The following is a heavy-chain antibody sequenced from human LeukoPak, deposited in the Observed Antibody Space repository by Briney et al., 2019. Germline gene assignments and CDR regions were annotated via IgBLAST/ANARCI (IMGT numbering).Heavy chain of an antibody. CDR1: GYTLTEMS. CDR3: TTCLNGAGQPVAIYYYGMDV. V-gene: IGHV1-24*01. D-gene: IGHD2-2*01. CDR2: FDPEDGET. J-gene: IGHJ6*02. Sequence: GASVKVSFKVSGYTLTEMSIHWVRQAPGGALEWMGGFDPEDGETVYAPKFQGRVTMTEDTSADTAYMELSSLRSEDTAVYYCTTCLNGAGQPVAIYYYGMDVWGQGTTVTVSS.